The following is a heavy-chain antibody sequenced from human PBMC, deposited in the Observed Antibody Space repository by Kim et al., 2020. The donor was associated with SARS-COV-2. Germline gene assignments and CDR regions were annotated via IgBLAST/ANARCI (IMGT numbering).Heavy chain of an antibody. V-gene: IGHV3-23*01. CDR2: ISGSGGST. D-gene: IGHD5-18*01. CDR3: AKDSGEYSYGYTDY. J-gene: IGHJ4*02. CDR1: GFTFSSYA. Sequence: GGSLRLSCAASGFTFSSYAMSWVRQAPGKGLEWVSAISGSGGSTYYADSVKGRFTISRDNSKNMLYLQMNSLRAEDTAVYYCAKDSGEYSYGYTDYWGQGTLVTVSS.